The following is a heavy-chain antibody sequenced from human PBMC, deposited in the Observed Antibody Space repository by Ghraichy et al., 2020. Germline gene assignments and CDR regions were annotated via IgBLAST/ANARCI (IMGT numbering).Heavy chain of an antibody. V-gene: IGHV3-48*02. CDR1: GFTFNRHD. CDR2: ISSSSTTI. CDR3: ARDLASPYYGMDV. J-gene: IGHJ6*02. Sequence: ETLSLTCAVSGFTFNRHDMTWVRQAPGKGLEWVSYISSSSTTIYYTDSVKGRFTISRDNAKNSLYLQMNSLRDEDTAVYYCARDLASPYYGMDVWGQGTTVTVSS.